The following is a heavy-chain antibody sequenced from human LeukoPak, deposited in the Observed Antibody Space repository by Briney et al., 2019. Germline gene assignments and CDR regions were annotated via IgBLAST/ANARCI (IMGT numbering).Heavy chain of an antibody. CDR1: GYSFTTYW. D-gene: IGHD3-22*01. Sequence: GESLKISCKCSGYSFTTYWIAWVRQMPGKGLEWMGSIYPGESDTKYSPSFQGQVPILADKSITTAYLQWSSLKASATAMYYCAVNYGTSAYSYDYWGQGILVTVSS. CDR3: AVNYGTSAYSYDY. J-gene: IGHJ4*02. V-gene: IGHV5-51*01. CDR2: IYPGESDT.